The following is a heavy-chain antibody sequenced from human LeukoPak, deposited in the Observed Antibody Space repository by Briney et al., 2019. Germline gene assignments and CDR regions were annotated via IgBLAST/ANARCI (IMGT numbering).Heavy chain of an antibody. CDR1: GGSISSSSYY. CDR2: IYHSGST. J-gene: IGHJ4*02. CDR3: AVEMGPYYFDY. V-gene: IGHV4-39*07. D-gene: IGHD1-26*01. Sequence: SETLSLTCTVSGGSISSSSYYWGWIRQPPGKGLEWIGSIYHSGSTYYNPSLKSRVTISVDTSKNQFSLKLSSVTAADTAVYYCAVEMGPYYFDYWGQGTLVTVSS.